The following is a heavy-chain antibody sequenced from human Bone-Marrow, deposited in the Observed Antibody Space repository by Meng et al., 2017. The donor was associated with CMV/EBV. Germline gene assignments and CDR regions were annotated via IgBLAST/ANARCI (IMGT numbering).Heavy chain of an antibody. CDR3: ARSPGSQLYI. Sequence: GESLKISCAASGFSFSDYWMSWVRQSPGKGLEWVANIKRDGSEKYYVDSVKGRFTISRDNAENTLYLQMNSLRAEDTAVYYCARSPGSQLYIWGRGTVVTVSS. J-gene: IGHJ3*02. CDR1: GFSFSDYW. D-gene: IGHD2-2*01. CDR2: IKRDGSEK. V-gene: IGHV3-7*01.